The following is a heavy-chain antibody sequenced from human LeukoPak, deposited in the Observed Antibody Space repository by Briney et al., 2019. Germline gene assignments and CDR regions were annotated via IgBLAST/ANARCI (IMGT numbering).Heavy chain of an antibody. CDR3: ASRVYDFWSGYSLDY. J-gene: IGHJ4*02. CDR2: INSDGGNT. V-gene: IGHV3-74*01. D-gene: IGHD3-3*01. CDR1: GFTFSSYW. Sequence: PGGSLRLSCAASGFTFSSYWMHWVRQAPGKGLVWVSRINSDGGNTNYAESVKGRFTISRDNAKNILYLQMNSLRAEDTAVYYCASRVYDFWSGYSLDYWGQGTLVTVSS.